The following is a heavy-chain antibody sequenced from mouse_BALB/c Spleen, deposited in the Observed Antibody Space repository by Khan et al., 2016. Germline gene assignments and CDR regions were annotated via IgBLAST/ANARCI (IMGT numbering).Heavy chain of an antibody. CDR2: IWAGGST. Sequence: QVQLKESGPGLVAPSQSLSITCTVSGFSLTSYGVHWVRQPPGKGLEWLGVIWAGGSTNYNSALMSRLSISKDNSKSQVFLKMNSLQTDDTAMYSCARGGGLRREFAYWGQGTLVTVSA. V-gene: IGHV2-9*02. CDR1: GFSLTSYG. D-gene: IGHD2-2*01. CDR3: ARGGGLRREFAY. J-gene: IGHJ3*01.